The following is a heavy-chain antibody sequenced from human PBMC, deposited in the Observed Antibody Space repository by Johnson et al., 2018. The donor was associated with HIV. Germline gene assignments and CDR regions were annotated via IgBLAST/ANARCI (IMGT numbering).Heavy chain of an antibody. J-gene: IGHJ3*02. D-gene: IGHD3-10*01. CDR2: ISSNGGST. CDR1: GFTFSSYA. CDR3: ARGAFDI. V-gene: IGHV3-64*01. Sequence: EVQLVESGGGLVQPGGSLRLSCAASGFTFSSYAMSWVRQAPGQGLEYVSAISSNGGSTYYANSVKGRFTISRDNSKNTLYLQMGSLRAEDMAVYYCARGAFDIWGQGTMVTVSS.